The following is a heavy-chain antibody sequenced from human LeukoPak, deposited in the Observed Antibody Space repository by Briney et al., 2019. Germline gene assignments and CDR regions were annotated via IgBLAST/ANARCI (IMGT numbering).Heavy chain of an antibody. J-gene: IGHJ4*02. CDR3: TYAPTYYDILTGYYEGDY. CDR2: IKSKTDGGTT. CDR1: GFTFSNAW. V-gene: IGHV3-15*01. D-gene: IGHD3-9*01. Sequence: PGGSLRLSCAASGFTFSNAWMSWVRQAPGKGLEWVGRIKSKTDGGTTDYAAPVKGRFTISRDDSKNTLYLQMNSLKTVDTAVYYCTYAPTYYDILTGYYEGDYWGQGTLVTVSS.